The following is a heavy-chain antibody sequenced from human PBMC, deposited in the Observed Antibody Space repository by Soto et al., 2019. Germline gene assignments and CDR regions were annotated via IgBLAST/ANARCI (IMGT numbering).Heavy chain of an antibody. V-gene: IGHV3-21*01. CDR1: GFTFSSYS. D-gene: IGHD6-13*01. CDR2: ISSSSSYI. J-gene: IGHJ5*02. CDR3: ATPIHPLDWFDP. Sequence: GGSLRLSCAASGFTFSSYSMNWVRQAPGKGLEWVSSISSSSSYIYYADSVKGRFTISRDNAKNSLYLQMNSLRAEDTAVYYCATPIHPLDWFDPWGQGTLVTVSS.